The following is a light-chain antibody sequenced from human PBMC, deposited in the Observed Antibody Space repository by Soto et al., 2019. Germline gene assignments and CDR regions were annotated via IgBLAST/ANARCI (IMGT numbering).Light chain of an antibody. J-gene: IGLJ2*01. Sequence: QSALTQPPSVSAAPGQKVTISCSGSSSNIGNNYVSWYQQFPGTAPKLLIYDNNKRPSGIPDRISGSKSGTSATLGITGFQTGDKAGYYCGTWDRSLSAVVFGGGTKVTVL. V-gene: IGLV1-51*01. CDR2: DNN. CDR3: GTWDRSLSAVV. CDR1: SSNIGNNY.